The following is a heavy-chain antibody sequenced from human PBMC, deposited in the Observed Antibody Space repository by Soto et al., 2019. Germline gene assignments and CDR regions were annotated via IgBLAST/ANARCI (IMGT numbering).Heavy chain of an antibody. CDR3: ARSYCGGDCYSDSYYYYYYGMDV. CDR2: IYPGDSDT. D-gene: IGHD2-21*02. V-gene: IGHV5-51*01. CDR1: GYSFTSYW. J-gene: IGHJ6*02. Sequence: XESLKISCRGSGYSFTSYWIGWVRQMPGKGLEWMGIIYPGDSDTRYSPSFQGQVTISADKSISTAYLQWSSLKAADTAMYYCARSYCGGDCYSDSYYYYYYGMDVWGQGTTVTVSS.